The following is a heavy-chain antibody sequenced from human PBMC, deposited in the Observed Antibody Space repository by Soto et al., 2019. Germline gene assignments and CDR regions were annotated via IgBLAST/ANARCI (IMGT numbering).Heavy chain of an antibody. J-gene: IGHJ4*02. CDR2: ISWNSGSI. V-gene: IGHV3-9*01. D-gene: IGHD3-22*01. CDR1: GFTFDDYA. CDR3: AKVTYYYENSGYYWDYFDY. Sequence: GASLRLSFASSGFTFDDYAMHWVRQAPGKGLEWVSGISWNSGSIGYADSVKGRFTISRDNAKNSLYLQMNSLRAEDTALYYCAKVTYYYENSGYYWDYFDYWGQGT.